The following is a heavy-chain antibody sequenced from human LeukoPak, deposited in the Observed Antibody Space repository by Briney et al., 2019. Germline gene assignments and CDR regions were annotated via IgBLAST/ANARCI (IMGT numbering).Heavy chain of an antibody. D-gene: IGHD2-2*03. J-gene: IGHJ4*02. V-gene: IGHV4-34*01. CDR3: AALRSGYCSSTSCLSFDY. CDR1: GGSFSGYY. Sequence: SETLSLTCAVYGGSFSGYYWSWIRQPPGKGLEWIGEINHSGSTNYNPSLKSRVTISVDTSRNQFSLKLSSVTAADTAVYYCAALRSGYCSSTSCLSFDYWGQGTLVTVSS. CDR2: INHSGST.